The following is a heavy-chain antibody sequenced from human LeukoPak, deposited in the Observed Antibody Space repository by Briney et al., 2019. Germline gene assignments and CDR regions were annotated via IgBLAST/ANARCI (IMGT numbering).Heavy chain of an antibody. CDR1: GFTFSSYW. CDR3: AREYYGGRVDY. D-gene: IGHD4-23*01. J-gene: IGHJ4*02. Sequence: GGSLRLSCAASGFTFSSYWMSWVRQAPGKGLEWVANIKQDGSEKYYVDSVKGRFTISRDNAKNSLYLQMNSLRAEDTAIYYCAREYYGGRVDYWGQGTLVTVSS. V-gene: IGHV3-7*05. CDR2: IKQDGSEK.